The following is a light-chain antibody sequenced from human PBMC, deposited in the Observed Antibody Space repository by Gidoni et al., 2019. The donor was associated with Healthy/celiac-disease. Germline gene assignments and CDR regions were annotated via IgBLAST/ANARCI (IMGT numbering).Light chain of an antibody. V-gene: IGKV3-20*01. CDR3: QQYGSSPCS. J-gene: IGKJ2*04. CDR1: QSVSSSY. Sequence: EIVLTQSPGTLSLSPGERATLSCRASQSVSSSYLAWYQQKPGQAPRLLIYGASSRAPGIPDRFSGSGSGTDFTLTISRLEPEDFAVYYCQQYGSSPCSFGQGTKLEIK. CDR2: GAS.